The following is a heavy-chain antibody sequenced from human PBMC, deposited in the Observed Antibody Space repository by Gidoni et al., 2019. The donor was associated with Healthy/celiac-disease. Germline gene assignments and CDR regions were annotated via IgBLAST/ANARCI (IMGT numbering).Heavy chain of an antibody. V-gene: IGHV1-69*01. Sequence: QVQLVQSGAGVKKPGSSVKVSVQASVGTCSRYALSWVRQARGQGLEWMGGSILIFGTANYEQKSQGRVTITADESTSTAYMELSSLRSEDTAVYYCARDRVGTTIPGEDDAFDIWGQGTMVTVSS. J-gene: IGHJ3*02. D-gene: IGHD3-3*01. CDR2: SILIFGTA. CDR3: ARDRVGTTIPGEDDAFDI. CDR1: VGTCSRYA.